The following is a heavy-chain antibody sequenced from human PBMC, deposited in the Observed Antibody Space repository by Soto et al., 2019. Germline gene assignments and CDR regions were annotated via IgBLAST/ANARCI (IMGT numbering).Heavy chain of an antibody. Sequence: EVQLVQSGAEVKKPGESLKISCKGSGYSFTSYWIGWVRQMPGKGLEWMGIIYPGDSDTRYSPSFQGQVTISADKSISTAYLQWSSLKASDTAMYYCARHQDRFYDIYYYYGMDVWGQGTTVTVSS. CDR3: ARHQDRFYDIYYYYGMDV. D-gene: IGHD3-9*01. V-gene: IGHV5-51*01. J-gene: IGHJ6*02. CDR1: GYSFTSYW. CDR2: IYPGDSDT.